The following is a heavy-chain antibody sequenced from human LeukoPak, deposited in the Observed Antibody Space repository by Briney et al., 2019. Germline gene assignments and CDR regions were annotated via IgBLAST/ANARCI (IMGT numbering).Heavy chain of an antibody. CDR3: AKGVWAPRFDS. CDR2: VNHSGTI. J-gene: IGHJ5*01. V-gene: IGHV4-34*01. Sequence: SETLSLTCAVYGASFSYDYWSWIRQAPGKGLEWIGEVNHSGTITYNPSLKSRVTISAEKSKSQFSLRLTSVTAADTAVYYCAKGVWAPRFDSWGQGTLVTVSS. D-gene: IGHD7-27*01. CDR1: GASFSYDY.